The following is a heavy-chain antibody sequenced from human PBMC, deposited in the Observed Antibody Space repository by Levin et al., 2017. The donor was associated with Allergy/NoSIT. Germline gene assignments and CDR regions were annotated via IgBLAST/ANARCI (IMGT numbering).Heavy chain of an antibody. J-gene: IGHJ4*02. CDR3: AKNAVETVMAGPPCDS. V-gene: IGHV3-23*01. CDR2: ISAGGGNT. Sequence: HSGGSLRLSCAASGFTFDNYAMNWVRQAPGKGLEWVSVISAGGGNTYNADSEKGRFTISRDNSKNTLYLQMNSLRVEDTAVYYCAKNAVETVMAGPPCDSWGQGARVTVSS. CDR1: GFTFDNYA. D-gene: IGHD5-18*01.